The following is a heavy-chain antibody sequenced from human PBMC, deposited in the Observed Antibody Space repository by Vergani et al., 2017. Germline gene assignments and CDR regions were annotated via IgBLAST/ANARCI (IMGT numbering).Heavy chain of an antibody. CDR1: GGSVSSGEYY. J-gene: IGHJ5*02. CDR2: IYFNGNT. D-gene: IGHD1-1*01. CDR3: ARVGLDWDEVS. Sequence: QVQLQESGPALVRPSQTLSLICTVSGGSVSSGEYYWNWIRQPPGKGLEWIGYIYFNGNTSYNPSLKNRVTISSDTFKNHFSLKLISVTAADTAIYYCARVGLDWDEVSWGQGALVSVSP. V-gene: IGHV4-30-4*08.